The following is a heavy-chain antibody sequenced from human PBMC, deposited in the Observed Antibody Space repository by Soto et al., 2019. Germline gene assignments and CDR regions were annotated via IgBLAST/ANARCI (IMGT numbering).Heavy chain of an antibody. CDR2: ILSSSGGI. Sequence: EVQLVESGGGLVQPGGSLRLSCAASGFTFGSYSMNWVRQAPGKGLEWVSFILSSSGGIYYADSVKGRFTISRDNAKNSLCVQMKRLRAEDTAVYYCARVLRALLGATVMPYLMDVRGIATTGTDTS. CDR3: ARVLRALLGATVMPYLMDV. D-gene: IGHD1-1*01. CDR1: GFTFGSYS. J-gene: IGHJ6*04. V-gene: IGHV3-48*01.